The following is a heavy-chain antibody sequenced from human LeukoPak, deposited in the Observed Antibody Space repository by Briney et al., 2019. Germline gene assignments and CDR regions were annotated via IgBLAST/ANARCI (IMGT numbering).Heavy chain of an antibody. J-gene: IGHJ4*02. Sequence: GAAVKVCCKTSGYTFTSDDINWGREATGRGLEWMGWMNPNSGNTGYAQKFQGRVTMTRNTSISTAYMELSSLRSEDTAIYYCARNPTGLRNRNDFWGQGTLVTVSS. V-gene: IGHV1-8*01. CDR1: GYTFTSDD. CDR2: MNPNSGNT. D-gene: IGHD4-17*01. CDR3: ARNPTGLRNRNDF.